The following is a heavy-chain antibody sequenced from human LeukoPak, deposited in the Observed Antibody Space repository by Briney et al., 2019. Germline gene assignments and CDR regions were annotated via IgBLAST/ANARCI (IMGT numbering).Heavy chain of an antibody. V-gene: IGHV3-21*01. J-gene: IGHJ3*02. D-gene: IGHD6-13*01. CDR3: AKKSWYDAFDI. CDR1: GFTFRSNW. Sequence: GGSLRLSCAASGFTFRSNWMHWVRQAPGKGLEWVSSISSSSSYIYYADSVKGRFTISRDNAKNSLYLQMNSLRAEDTAVYYCAKKSWYDAFDIWGQGTMVTVSS. CDR2: ISSSSSYI.